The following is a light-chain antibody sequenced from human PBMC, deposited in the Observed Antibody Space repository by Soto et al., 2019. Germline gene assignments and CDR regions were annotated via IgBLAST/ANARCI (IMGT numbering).Light chain of an antibody. Sequence: EIVMTQSPATLSVSPGERATLSCRASQSVSSNLAWYQQKPGQAPRLLIYGASTRATGIPARFSGSGSGTEFTLTISSLQSEDFAVYYCQQYNNLPSFTFGPGTKVDIK. CDR2: GAS. CDR3: QQYNNLPSFT. V-gene: IGKV3-15*01. CDR1: QSVSSN. J-gene: IGKJ3*01.